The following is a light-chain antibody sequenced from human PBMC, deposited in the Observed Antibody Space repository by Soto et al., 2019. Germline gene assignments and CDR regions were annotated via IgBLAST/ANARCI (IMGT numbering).Light chain of an antibody. CDR3: AAWDDSLSGPV. CDR1: SSNVGSNT. V-gene: IGLV1-44*01. J-gene: IGLJ2*01. Sequence: QSVLTQPPSASGTPGQRVTISCSGSSSNVGSNTVSWYQQLPGTAPKVLIYSDDQRPSGVPDRFSGSRSGSSASLAISGLQSGDEADYYCAAWDDSLSGPVFGGGTKLTVL. CDR2: SDD.